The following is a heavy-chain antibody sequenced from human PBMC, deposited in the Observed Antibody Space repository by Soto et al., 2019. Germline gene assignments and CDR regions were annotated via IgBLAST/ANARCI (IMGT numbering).Heavy chain of an antibody. V-gene: IGHV4-31*03. J-gene: IGHJ4*02. Sequence: SETLSLTCTVSVGSVSSAGIYLSWIRQHPGKGLEWIGYVFYTGITYYTPSLKSRVTISVDTSRNQFSLNLTSVTAADTAVYYCARNRGSSKPYYFDSWGQGILVTVSS. D-gene: IGHD1-26*01. CDR1: VGSVSSAGIY. CDR3: ARNRGSSKPYYFDS. CDR2: VFYTGIT.